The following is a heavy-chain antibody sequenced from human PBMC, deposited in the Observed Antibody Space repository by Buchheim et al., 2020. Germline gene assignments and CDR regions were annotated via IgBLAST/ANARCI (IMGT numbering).Heavy chain of an antibody. CDR1: GDSISRGGYY. V-gene: IGHV4-31*03. CDR3: ARGWYSSSWYRENHFDY. D-gene: IGHD6-13*01. Sequence: QVHLQESGPGLVKPSQTLSLTCTVSGDSISRGGYYWSWIRQHPGKGLEWIGYVFYSGHTYYNPSLRSRLSISVDTSKNQFSLNLSSVTATDTAVYYCARGWYSSSWYRENHFDYWGQGTL. J-gene: IGHJ4*02. CDR2: VFYSGHT.